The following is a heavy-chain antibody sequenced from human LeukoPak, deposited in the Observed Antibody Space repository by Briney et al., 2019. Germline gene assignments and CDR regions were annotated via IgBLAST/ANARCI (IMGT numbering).Heavy chain of an antibody. Sequence: GASVKVSCKASGYTFTGCYMHWVRQAPGQGLEWMGWINPNSGGTNYAQKFQGRVTMTRDTSISTAYMELSRLRSDDTAVYYCARDSPLAAAGSYYYYYGMDVWGQGTTVTVSS. CDR2: INPNSGGT. J-gene: IGHJ6*02. CDR1: GYTFTGCY. V-gene: IGHV1-2*02. CDR3: ARDSPLAAAGSYYYYYGMDV. D-gene: IGHD6-13*01.